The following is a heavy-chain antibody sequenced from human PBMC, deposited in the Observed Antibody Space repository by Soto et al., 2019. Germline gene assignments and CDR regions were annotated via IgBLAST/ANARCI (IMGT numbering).Heavy chain of an antibody. CDR1: GYSFPGFW. V-gene: IGHV5-51*01. D-gene: IGHD5-12*01. CDR2: IFPADSET. J-gene: IGHJ4*02. CDR3: ARRGAGYNYDY. Sequence: GESLKISCGASGYSFPGFWIGWVRQMPGKGLEWMGIIFPADSETRYSPSFQGQVTISADKSISTAYLEWSSLKASDTAIYYCARRGAGYNYDYWGQGTLVTV.